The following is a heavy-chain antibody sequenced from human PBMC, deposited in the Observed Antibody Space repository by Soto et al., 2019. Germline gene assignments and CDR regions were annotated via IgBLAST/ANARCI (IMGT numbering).Heavy chain of an antibody. V-gene: IGHV3-7*01. J-gene: IGHJ4*02. Sequence: EVQLVESGGGLVQPGGSLRLSCAASGYTLSSYWLSWVRQAPGKGLEWVANRKQDGSGKYYEDSVKGRFTISRDNAKNSLYLQMNSLRAEDTAVYYWARVITIFGYFSYWGQGALGTVSS. CDR2: RKQDGSGK. CDR1: GYTLSSYW. D-gene: IGHD3-9*01. CDR3: ARVITIFGYFSY.